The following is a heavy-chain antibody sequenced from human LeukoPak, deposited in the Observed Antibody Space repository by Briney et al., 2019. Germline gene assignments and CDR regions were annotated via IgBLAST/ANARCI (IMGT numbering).Heavy chain of an antibody. CDR1: GGSISSSYYY. V-gene: IGHV4-39*07. J-gene: IGHJ5*02. D-gene: IGHD6-19*01. CDR3: ARGRYSSGRFPAGNWFDP. CDR2: IYYSGST. Sequence: SETLSLTCTVSGGSISSSYYYWGWIRQPPGKGLEWIGSIYYSGSTYYNPSLKSRVTISLDTSKNQFSLKLSSVTAADTAVYYCARGRYSSGRFPAGNWFDPWGQGTLVTVSS.